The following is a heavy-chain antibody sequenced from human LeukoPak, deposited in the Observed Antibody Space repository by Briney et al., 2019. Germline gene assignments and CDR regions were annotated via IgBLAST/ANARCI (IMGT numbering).Heavy chain of an antibody. D-gene: IGHD6-19*01. J-gene: IGHJ4*02. CDR2: ISGSGGST. CDR1: GFTFISSW. CDR3: ARPPYSSGWYPNYYFDY. Sequence: GGSLRLSCAASGFTFISSWMTWVRQAPGKGLEWVSAISGSGGSTYYADSVKGRFTISRDNAKNSLYLQMNSLRAEDTAVYYCARPPYSSGWYPNYYFDYWGQGTLVTVSS. V-gene: IGHV3-23*01.